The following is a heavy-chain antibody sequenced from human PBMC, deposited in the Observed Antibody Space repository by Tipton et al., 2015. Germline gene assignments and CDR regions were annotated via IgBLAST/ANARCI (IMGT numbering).Heavy chain of an antibody. CDR1: GYSLSTGHC. CDR2: ICSSGNA. J-gene: IGHJ4*02. V-gene: IGHV4-28*01. D-gene: IGHD4-23*01. Sequence: TLSLTCNVSGYSLSTGHCWGWVRLSPGKGLEWVANICSSGNAYYNPSLKSRVTMSADASKTHFSLEVNSVTAADTAMYYCARARGRHGGLLDSWGQGTLVIVSS. CDR3: ARARGRHGGLLDS.